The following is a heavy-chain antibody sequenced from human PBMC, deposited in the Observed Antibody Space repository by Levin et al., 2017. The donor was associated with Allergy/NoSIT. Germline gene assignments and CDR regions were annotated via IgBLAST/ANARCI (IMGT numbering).Heavy chain of an antibody. CDR1: GFTFSSYS. CDR2: ISSSSSYI. D-gene: IGHD5-18*01. V-gene: IGHV3-21*01. J-gene: IGHJ4*02. CDR3: ARDADMVTSGDY. Sequence: GGSLRLSCAASGFTFSSYSMNWVRQAPGKGLEWVSSISSSSSYIYYADSVKGRFTISRDNAKNSLYLQMNSLRAEDTAVYYCARDADMVTSGDYWGQGTLVTVSS.